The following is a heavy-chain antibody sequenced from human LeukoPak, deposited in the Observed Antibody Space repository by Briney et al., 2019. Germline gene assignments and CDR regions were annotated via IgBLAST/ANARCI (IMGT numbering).Heavy chain of an antibody. Sequence: AETLSLTCTASGGSISSYYWSWIRQPPGKGLEWIGDIYYSGSANYNPSLKSRVTISVDTSKNQFSLKLSSVTAADTAVYYCARTSYYYDSSGYYYPYYSDYWGQGTLVTVSS. CDR1: GGSISSYY. CDR2: IYYSGSA. V-gene: IGHV4-59*01. D-gene: IGHD3-22*01. CDR3: ARTSYYYDSSGYYYPYYSDY. J-gene: IGHJ4*02.